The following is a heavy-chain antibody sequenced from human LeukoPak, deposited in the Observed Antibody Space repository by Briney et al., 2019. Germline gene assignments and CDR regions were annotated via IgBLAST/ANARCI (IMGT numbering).Heavy chain of an antibody. V-gene: IGHV1-2*02. CDR3: ARARYYDYVWGSYRDYPFDY. Sequence: ASVKVSCKASGYTFTGYYMHWVRQAPGQGLEWMGWINPNSGGTNYAQKFQGRVTMTRDTSISTAYMELSRLRSDDTAVYYCARARYYDYVWGSYRDYPFDYWGQGTLVTVSS. CDR2: INPNSGGT. J-gene: IGHJ4*02. CDR1: GYTFTGYY. D-gene: IGHD3-16*02.